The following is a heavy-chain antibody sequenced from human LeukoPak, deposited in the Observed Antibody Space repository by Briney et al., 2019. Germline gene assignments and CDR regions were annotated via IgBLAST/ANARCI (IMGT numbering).Heavy chain of an antibody. CDR3: ARGPIGGLRKGFDI. CDR2: INTHNGAT. Sequence: ASVEVSCKASGYTFTGYYMHWVRQAPGQGLEWMGWINTHNGATNYAQHFQGRVTMTTDTAVTTAYMDLDGLISDDAAVYFCARGPIGGLRKGFDIWGQGTLVTVSS. J-gene: IGHJ4*02. V-gene: IGHV1-2*02. D-gene: IGHD1-26*01. CDR1: GYTFTGYY.